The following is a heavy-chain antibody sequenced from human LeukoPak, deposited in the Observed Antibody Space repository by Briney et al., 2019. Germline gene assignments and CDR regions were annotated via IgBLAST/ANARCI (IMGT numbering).Heavy chain of an antibody. D-gene: IGHD7-27*01. CDR1: GYTFTDYF. J-gene: IGHJ4*02. CDR3: ASDLPSTSNWELDY. CDR2: INPNGGGT. V-gene: IGHV1-2*06. Sequence: ASVKVSCKASGYTFTDYFIHWVRQAPGQGLEWMGRINPNGGGTDDAQNFQGRVTMTRDTSISTAYMELSRLTSDDTAVYYCASDLPSTSNWELDYWGQGTLVTVSS.